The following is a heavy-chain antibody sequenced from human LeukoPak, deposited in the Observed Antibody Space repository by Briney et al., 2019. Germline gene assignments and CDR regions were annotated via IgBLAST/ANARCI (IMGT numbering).Heavy chain of an antibody. V-gene: IGHV1-69*01. CDR2: IIPIFGTA. D-gene: IGHD2-2*02. CDR3: AREGLGYCSSTSCYTNY. CDR1: GGTFSSYA. Sequence: SVKVSCKASGGTFSSYAISWVRQAPGQGLEWMGGIIPIFGTANYAQKFQGRVMITADESTSTAYMELSSLRSEDTAVYYCAREGLGYCSSTSCYTNYWGQGTLVTVSS. J-gene: IGHJ4*02.